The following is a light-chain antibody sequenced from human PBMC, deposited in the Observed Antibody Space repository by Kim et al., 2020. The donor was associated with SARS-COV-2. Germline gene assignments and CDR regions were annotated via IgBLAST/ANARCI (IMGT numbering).Light chain of an antibody. J-gene: IGKJ4*01. V-gene: IGKV3-15*01. Sequence: SPGERAPLSSRASQSVSSNLAWYQQKPGQAPRLLIYGASTRATGIPARFSGSGSGTEFTLTISSLQSEDFAVYYCQQYNNWPPLTFGGGTKVDI. CDR2: GAS. CDR3: QQYNNWPPLT. CDR1: QSVSSN.